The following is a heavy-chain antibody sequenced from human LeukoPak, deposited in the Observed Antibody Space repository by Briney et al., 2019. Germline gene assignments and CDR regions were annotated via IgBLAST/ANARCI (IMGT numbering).Heavy chain of an antibody. D-gene: IGHD3-3*01. V-gene: IGHV3-23*01. CDR3: AKDCVVITIFGVGTQGTKSQPPNWFDS. J-gene: IGHJ5*01. CDR1: GFTFSSYA. CDR2: ISGSGGST. Sequence: PGGSLRLSCAASGFTFSSYAMSWVRQAPGKGLEWVSAISGSGGSTYYADSVKGRFTISRDNSKNTLYLQMNSLRAEDTAVYYCAKDCVVITIFGVGTQGTKSQPPNWFDSWGQGTLVTVSS.